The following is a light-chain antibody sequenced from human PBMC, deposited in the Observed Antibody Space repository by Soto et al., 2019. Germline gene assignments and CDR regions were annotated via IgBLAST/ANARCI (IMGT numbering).Light chain of an antibody. CDR2: AAS. CDR3: QQSYTILFT. J-gene: IGKJ3*01. Sequence: DIQMTQSPSSLSASVGDRVTITCRASQSISNYLNWYQQKPGKAPKLLIYAASSLQSGVPSRFSGSGSGTDFTLTISSLQPEDFATYYCQQSYTILFTFGPGTKVDIK. CDR1: QSISNY. V-gene: IGKV1-39*01.